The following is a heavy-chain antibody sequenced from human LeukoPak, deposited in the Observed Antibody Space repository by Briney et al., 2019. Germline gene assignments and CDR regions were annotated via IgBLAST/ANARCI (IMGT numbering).Heavy chain of an antibody. CDR1: GGSISGGGYY. V-gene: IGHV4-31*03. CDR2: IYYSGST. CDR3: ARGSFIAAAGTGGARWFDP. J-gene: IGHJ5*02. D-gene: IGHD6-13*01. Sequence: PSVTLCFTCTVSGGSISGGGYYWSWIRQHPGKGLEWIGYIYYSGSTYYNPSLKSRVTISVDTSKNQFSLKLSSVTAADTAVYYCARGSFIAAAGTGGARWFDPWGQGTLVTVAS.